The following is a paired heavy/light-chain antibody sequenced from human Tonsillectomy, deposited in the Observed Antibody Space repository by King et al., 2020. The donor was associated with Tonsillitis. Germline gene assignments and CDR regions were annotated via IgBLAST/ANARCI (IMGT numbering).Light chain of an antibody. CDR2: SNN. CDR3: STWDDSLSGPV. CDR1: SSNIGSNY. V-gene: IGLV1-47*02. J-gene: IGLJ3*02. Sequence: QPVLTQPPSASGTPGQRVTISCSGSSSNIGSNYVYWYQQVPGTAPKLLMYSNNQRPSGVPDRFFGSKSGTSASLAISGLRSEDEADYYCSTWDDSLSGPVFGGGTKLTVL.
Heavy chain of an antibody. J-gene: IGHJ6*02. Sequence: QVQLVESGGGVVQPGRSLRLSCAASGFTFSGFGMQWVRQAPGKGLEWVAFISYDGNDKDYADSVKGRFAVSRDNFRNTLYLQTSSLRAEDTAVYYCARERLISSRTSTYNFYGLDVWGQGTTVTVSS. CDR3: ARERLISSRTSTYNFYGLDV. V-gene: IGHV3-30*03. CDR2: ISYDGNDK. D-gene: IGHD6-25*01. CDR1: GFTFSGFG.